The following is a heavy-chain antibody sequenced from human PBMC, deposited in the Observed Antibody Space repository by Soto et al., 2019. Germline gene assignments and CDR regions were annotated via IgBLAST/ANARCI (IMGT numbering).Heavy chain of an antibody. CDR3: ARLNAANSGSYPVGYYYYYMDV. CDR1: GGSISSSSYY. D-gene: IGHD3-10*01. V-gene: IGHV4-39*01. J-gene: IGHJ6*03. CDR2: IYYSGST. Sequence: SETLFLTCTVSGGSISSSSYYWGWIRQPPGKGLEWIGSIYYSGSTYYNPSLKSRVTISVDTSKNQFSLKLSSVTAADTAVYYCARLNAANSGSYPVGYYYYYMDVWGKGTTVTVSS.